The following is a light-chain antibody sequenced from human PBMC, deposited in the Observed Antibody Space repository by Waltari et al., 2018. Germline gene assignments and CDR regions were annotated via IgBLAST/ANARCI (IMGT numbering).Light chain of an antibody. Sequence: QSALTQPASVSGSPGQSITISCTGTRSYVGGYNYVPWYQQHPGKAPKLIIYDVSNRPSGVSNRISGSRSGNTASLTISGLQTEDEADYYCISYTSSSTWVFGGGTKLTVL. CDR2: DVS. V-gene: IGLV2-14*03. J-gene: IGLJ3*02. CDR1: RSYVGGYNY. CDR3: ISYTSSSTWV.